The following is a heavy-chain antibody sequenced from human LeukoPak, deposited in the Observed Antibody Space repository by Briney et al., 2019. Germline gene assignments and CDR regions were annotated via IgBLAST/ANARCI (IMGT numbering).Heavy chain of an antibody. J-gene: IGHJ6*03. CDR2: MNPNSGNT. Sequence: ASVKVSCKASGYTFTSYDINWVRQATGQGLEWMGWMNPNSGNTGYAQKFQGRVTMTRNTSISTAYMELSSLRSEDTAVYYCARSRVRSCSSTSCYTAYYMDVWGKGTTVTVSS. CDR1: GYTFTSYD. V-gene: IGHV1-8*01. CDR3: ARSRVRSCSSTSCYTAYYMDV. D-gene: IGHD2-2*02.